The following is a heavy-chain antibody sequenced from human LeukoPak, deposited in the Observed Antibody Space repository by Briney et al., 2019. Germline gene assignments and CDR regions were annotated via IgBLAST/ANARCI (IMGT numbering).Heavy chain of an antibody. CDR2: ISSNGGST. Sequence: PGGSLRLSCAASGFTFSNYAMHCVRQAPGKGLEYVSAISSNGGSTYYANSVKGRFTISRDNSKNTLFLQMGSLRAEDMAVYYCARWVSTSYDAFDIWGQGTMVTVSS. CDR1: GFTFSNYA. CDR3: ARWVSTSYDAFDI. J-gene: IGHJ3*02. V-gene: IGHV3-64*01. D-gene: IGHD6-6*01.